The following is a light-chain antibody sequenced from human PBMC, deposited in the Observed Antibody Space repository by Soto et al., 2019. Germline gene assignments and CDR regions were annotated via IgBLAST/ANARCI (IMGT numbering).Light chain of an antibody. Sequence: EIVLTQSPATLSSSPGERATLSCRASQSVSSYLAWYQQKPGQAPRLLIYDASNRATGIPVRFTGSGSGAEFTLTISSLEPEDFAVYYCQQRSQWPLTFGGGTKVEIK. CDR1: QSVSSY. CDR2: DAS. V-gene: IGKV3-11*01. J-gene: IGKJ4*01. CDR3: QQRSQWPLT.